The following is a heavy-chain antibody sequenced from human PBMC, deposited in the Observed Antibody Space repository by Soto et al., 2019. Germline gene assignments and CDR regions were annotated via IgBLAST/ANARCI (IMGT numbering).Heavy chain of an antibody. CDR3: ARDWSRYYDNSGLIWFY. J-gene: IGHJ4*02. CDR1: GYTFRSYG. D-gene: IGHD3-22*01. V-gene: IGHV1-18*04. Sequence: QIQLVQSGGEVKKPGASVKVSCKASGYTFRSYGISWVRQAPGRGLEWVGWISAYNGDTHYAPKFQDRITLTRETSTDTAYMELRSLRLDDTAVYYCARDWSRYYDNSGLIWFYWGQGSLVTVSS. CDR2: ISAYNGDT.